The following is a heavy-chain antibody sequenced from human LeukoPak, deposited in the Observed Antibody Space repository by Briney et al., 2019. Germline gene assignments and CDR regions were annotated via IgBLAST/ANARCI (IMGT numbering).Heavy chain of an antibody. D-gene: IGHD4-17*01. Sequence: PGGSLRLSCAVSGFSVNDNYMSWVRQAPGKGLQWVSVMFPDGRTYYADSVKGRFTISRDLARNTLLLQMHSLRADDTAVHYCARTNPVYGDYDYWGQGTLDTVSS. CDR3: ARTNPVYGDYDY. CDR1: GFSVNDNY. J-gene: IGHJ4*02. CDR2: MFPDGRT. V-gene: IGHV3-53*01.